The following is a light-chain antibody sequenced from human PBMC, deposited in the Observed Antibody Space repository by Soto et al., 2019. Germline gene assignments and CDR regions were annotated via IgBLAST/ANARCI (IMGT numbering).Light chain of an antibody. V-gene: IGKV1-5*03. J-gene: IGKJ2*01. Sequence: DIQMTQSPSTMSASVGDRVTITCRASHSITSWLAWYQQKPGKAPKLLIYKAYRLESGVPSRFSGSGSGTEFTLTISSLQPADFETYYCQQYNKYSGTFGQGTKLEL. CDR3: QQYNKYSGT. CDR2: KAY. CDR1: HSITSW.